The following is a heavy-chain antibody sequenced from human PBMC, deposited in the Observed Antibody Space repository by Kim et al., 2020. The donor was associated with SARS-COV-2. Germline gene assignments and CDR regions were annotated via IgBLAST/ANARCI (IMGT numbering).Heavy chain of an antibody. J-gene: IGHJ4*01. Sequence: ASVKVSCKTSGYTFTRDSMHWVRQAPGQRLEWMGGIDCGNGNTIYSQKFQGRVTFTTDTSASTAYMELSSLRSEDTAVYYCLGGHDFDDWGHGNLVTV. D-gene: IGHD3-16*01. CDR2: IDCGNGNT. V-gene: IGHV1-3*01. CDR3: LGGHDFDD. CDR1: GYTFTRDS.